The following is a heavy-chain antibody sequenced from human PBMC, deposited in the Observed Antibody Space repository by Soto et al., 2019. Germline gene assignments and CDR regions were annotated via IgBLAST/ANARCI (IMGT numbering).Heavy chain of an antibody. CDR2: ISSSSSYI. D-gene: IGHD6-6*01. Sequence: GGSLRLSCAASGFTSSSYSMNWVRQAPGKGLERVSSISSSSSYIYYADSVKGRFTISRDNAKNSLYLQMNSLRAEDTALYYCAKGARSSSFDSWGQGTLVTVSS. CDR1: GFTSSSYS. J-gene: IGHJ4*02. V-gene: IGHV3-21*04. CDR3: AKGARSSSFDS.